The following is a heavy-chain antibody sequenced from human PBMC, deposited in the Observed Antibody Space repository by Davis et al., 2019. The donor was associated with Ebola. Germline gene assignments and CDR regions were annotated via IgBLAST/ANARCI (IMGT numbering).Heavy chain of an antibody. CDR2: INHSGST. D-gene: IGHD1-14*01. CDR3: ARFPAITGFRYGMDV. V-gene: IGHV4-34*01. Sequence: SETLSLTCAVYGGSFSGYYWSWIRQPPGKGLEWIGEINHSGSTYYNPSLKSRVTISVDRSKNQFSLKLSSVTAADTAVYYCARFPAITGFRYGMDVWGQGTTVAVSS. CDR1: GGSFSGYY. J-gene: IGHJ6*02.